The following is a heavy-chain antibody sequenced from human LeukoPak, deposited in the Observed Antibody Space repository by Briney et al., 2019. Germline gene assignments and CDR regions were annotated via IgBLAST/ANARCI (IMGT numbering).Heavy chain of an antibody. Sequence: PSETLSLTCTVSGGSISSYYWSWIRQPPGKGLEWIGYIYYSGSTNYNPSLKSRVTISVDTSKNQFSLKLRSVTAADTAVYYCARAGYYYDSSPIDYWGQGTLVTVSS. D-gene: IGHD3-22*01. CDR1: GGSISSYY. CDR2: IYYSGST. J-gene: IGHJ4*02. CDR3: ARAGYYYDSSPIDY. V-gene: IGHV4-59*01.